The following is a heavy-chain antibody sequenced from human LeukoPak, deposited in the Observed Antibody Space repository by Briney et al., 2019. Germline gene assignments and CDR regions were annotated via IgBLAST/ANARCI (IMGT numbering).Heavy chain of an antibody. D-gene: IGHD2-15*01. CDR1: GFTFSSYG. J-gene: IGHJ4*02. Sequence: GGSLKLSCAASGFTFSSYGIHWVRRAPGKGLEWVAFISYDGSNKYYADSVKGRFTISRDNSKTTLYLQMNSLRAEDTAVYYCAKGRCSGGSCYSIPEFDYWGQGTLVTVSS. CDR3: AKGRCSGGSCYSIPEFDY. V-gene: IGHV3-30*18. CDR2: ISYDGSNK.